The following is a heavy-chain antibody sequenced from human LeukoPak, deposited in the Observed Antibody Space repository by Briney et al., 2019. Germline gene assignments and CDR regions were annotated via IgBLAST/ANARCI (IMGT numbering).Heavy chain of an antibody. D-gene: IGHD3-9*01. CDR3: ARDSDWAFDY. V-gene: IGHV3-48*01. CDR1: GFTFNTYS. Sequence: GGSLRLSCAASGFTFNTYSMDWVRQAPGKGLEWLSYVKSGNYDIQYADSVTGRFTVSRDSATNSLYLQMNDLKAEDTAVYYCARDSDWAFDYWGQGSLVTVSS. CDR2: VKSGNYDI. J-gene: IGHJ4*02.